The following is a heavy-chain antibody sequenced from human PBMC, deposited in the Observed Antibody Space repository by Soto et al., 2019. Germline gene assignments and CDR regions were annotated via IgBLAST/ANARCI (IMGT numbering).Heavy chain of an antibody. CDR3: VKDWTGDTCPCMDV. CDR2: ISGSDDST. CDR1: GFTFNNYA. J-gene: IGHJ6*01. V-gene: IGHV3-23*01. Sequence: EVQLLEFGGGLVQPGGSLRLSCAASGFTFNNYAMTWVRQAPGKGLEWVSTISGSDDSTYYADSVKGRLTISRDNSKNALYLQMSSLRAEVTALYYCVKDWTGDTCPCMDVWGQGTTVTVSS. D-gene: IGHD2-8*02.